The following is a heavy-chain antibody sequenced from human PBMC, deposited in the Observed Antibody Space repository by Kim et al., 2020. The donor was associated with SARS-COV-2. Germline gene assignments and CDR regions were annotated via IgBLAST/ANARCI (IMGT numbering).Heavy chain of an antibody. CDR1: GFTFSSYA. Sequence: GRSLRLSCAASGFTFSSYAMHWVRQAPGKGLEWVAVISYDGSNKYYADSVKGRFTISRDNSKNTLYLQMNSLRAEDTAVYYCARGNGHYFDYWGQGILVTVSS. V-gene: IGHV3-30*04. CDR2: ISYDGSNK. J-gene: IGHJ4*02. D-gene: IGHD1-1*01. CDR3: ARGNGHYFDY.